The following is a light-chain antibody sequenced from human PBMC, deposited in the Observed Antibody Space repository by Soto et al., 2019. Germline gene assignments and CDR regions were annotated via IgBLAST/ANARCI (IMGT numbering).Light chain of an antibody. J-gene: IGKJ5*01. CDR2: GAS. V-gene: IGKV3-15*01. CDR1: QSVYTN. Sequence: EIVLTQSPATQSLSPGERATFSFMASQSVYTNLAWYQQKPGQAPRVLIYGASTRATGIPARFTGIGSGTEFTLTISSLQSEDFAVYYCQQYNKWPITFGQGTRLEIK. CDR3: QQYNKWPIT.